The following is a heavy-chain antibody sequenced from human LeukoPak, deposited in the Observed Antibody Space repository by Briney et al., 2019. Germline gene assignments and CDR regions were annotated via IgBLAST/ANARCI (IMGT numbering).Heavy chain of an antibody. CDR3: ARSAMVRGVIMFDY. D-gene: IGHD3-10*01. V-gene: IGHV3-66*01. J-gene: IGHJ4*02. CDR2: IYSGGST. CDR1: GFTVSSNY. Sequence: GGSLRLSCAASGFTVSSNYMSWVRQAPGKGLEGVSVIYSGGSTYYADSVKGRFTISRDNSKNTLYLQMNSLRAEDTAVYYCARSAMVRGVIMFDYWGQGTLVTVSS.